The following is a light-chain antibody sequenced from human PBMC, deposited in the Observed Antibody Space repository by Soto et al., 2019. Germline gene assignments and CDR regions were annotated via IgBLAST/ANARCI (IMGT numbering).Light chain of an antibody. CDR1: QGITSF. CDR2: TAS. Sequence: DIQLTQSPSFLSASVGDRVSITCRASQGITSFLAWYQQIPGKAPKLLIYTASTLQSGVPRRVSGSGSGTEFTLTISSLQPEDFGTYYCQQLNSYPLTFGGGTRVAIK. V-gene: IGKV1-9*01. CDR3: QQLNSYPLT. J-gene: IGKJ4*01.